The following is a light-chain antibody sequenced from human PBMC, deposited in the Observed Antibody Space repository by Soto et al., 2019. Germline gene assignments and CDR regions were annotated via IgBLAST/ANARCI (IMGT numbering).Light chain of an antibody. CDR2: SAS. CDR1: QSIDTN. V-gene: IGKV3-15*01. J-gene: IGKJ1*01. CDR3: QQYNNWPPWT. Sequence: TVMTQSPATLSVSPGERATLSCSASQSIDTNLAWYQHKPGQTPRLLIYSASTRATGVPSRFSGSGSGTEFTLTISSLQSEDFAVYYCQQYNNWPPWTFGQGTKVEVK.